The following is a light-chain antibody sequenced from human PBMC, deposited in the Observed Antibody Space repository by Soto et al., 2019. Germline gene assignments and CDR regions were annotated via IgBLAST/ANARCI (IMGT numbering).Light chain of an antibody. Sequence: QSALTQPASVSGSPGQSITISCTGTSSDVGAYNSVSWYQQHAGEAPKLMIYDVSNRPSGVSNRFSGSKSVNTASLTISGLQAEDEADYYCTSYTSSSTVVFGGGTKLTVL. V-gene: IGLV2-14*03. J-gene: IGLJ2*01. CDR2: DVS. CDR1: SSDVGAYNS. CDR3: TSYTSSSTVV.